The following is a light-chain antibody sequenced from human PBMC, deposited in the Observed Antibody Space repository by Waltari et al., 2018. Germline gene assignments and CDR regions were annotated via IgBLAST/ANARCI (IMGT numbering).Light chain of an antibody. CDR2: AAS. V-gene: IGKV1-39*01. Sequence: DIQMTQSPSSLSASVGDRVIITCRASQYVSTYLNWYQLKPGKAPELLIYAASTLQAGVPSMFSGSGSRTDITLTISSLQPEDFATYYCEQTYDTPPTFGQGTRLEIK. CDR3: EQTYDTPPT. J-gene: IGKJ2*01. CDR1: QYVSTY.